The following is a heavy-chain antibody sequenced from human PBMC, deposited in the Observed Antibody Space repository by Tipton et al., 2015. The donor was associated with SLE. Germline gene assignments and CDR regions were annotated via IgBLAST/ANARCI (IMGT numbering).Heavy chain of an antibody. J-gene: IGHJ4*02. CDR3: ARGHGSGFYSDN. D-gene: IGHD3-22*01. Sequence: QSGAEVKKPGESLKISCQGSGYTFSSYWIVWVRQRPGKGLEWMGIIYPTDSDIIYSPSFQGQVTISADESTSTAYLQLSSLKAADTATYYCARGHGSGFYSDNWGQGTLVTVSS. CDR2: IYPTDSDI. V-gene: IGHV5-51*03. CDR1: GYTFSSYW.